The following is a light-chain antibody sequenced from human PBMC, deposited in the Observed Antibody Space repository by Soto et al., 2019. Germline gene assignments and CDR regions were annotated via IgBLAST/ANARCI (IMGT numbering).Light chain of an antibody. CDR3: QQYYDFRT. CDR2: EAS. CDR1: QVVSTW. Sequence: DLEVTQYPSSLSSSVGDRVTITCRASQVVSTWLAWYQQRPSQDPKLLVYEASKLQSGVPSRSSASGSVRDFTLTISSLQPEDSATYYCQQYYDFRTVGQGTKVDIK. V-gene: IGKV1-5*03. J-gene: IGKJ1*01.